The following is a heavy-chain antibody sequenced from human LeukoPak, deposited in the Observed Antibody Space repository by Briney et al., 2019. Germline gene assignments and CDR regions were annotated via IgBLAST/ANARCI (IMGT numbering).Heavy chain of an antibody. CDR3: AKGYSYGSGSYYLHFDY. CDR2: ISGSGGST. Sequence: GGSLRLSCAASGITFSNYAMTWVRQAPGKGLEWVSAISGSGGSTYYADSVKGRFTISRDNSKNTLYLQMNSLRAEDTAVYYCAKGYSYGSGSYYLHFDYWGQGTLVTVSS. V-gene: IGHV3-23*01. CDR1: GITFSNYA. J-gene: IGHJ4*02. D-gene: IGHD3-10*01.